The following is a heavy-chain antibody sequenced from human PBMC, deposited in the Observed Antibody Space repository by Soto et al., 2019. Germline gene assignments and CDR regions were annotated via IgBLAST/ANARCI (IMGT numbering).Heavy chain of an antibody. J-gene: IGHJ4*02. CDR3: ARGAIVATMFDY. CDR1: GGSISSYY. CDR2: IYYSGST. V-gene: IGHV4-59*01. Sequence: SETLSLTCTVSGGSISSYYWSWIRQPPGKGLEWIGYIYYSGSTNYNPSLKSRVTISVDTSKNQFSLKLSSVTAADTAVYYCARGAIVATMFDYWGQGTLVTVSS. D-gene: IGHD5-12*01.